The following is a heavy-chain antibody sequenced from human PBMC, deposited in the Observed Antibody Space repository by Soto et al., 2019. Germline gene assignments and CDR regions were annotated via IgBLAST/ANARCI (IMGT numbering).Heavy chain of an antibody. V-gene: IGHV1-18*01. CDR1: GYTFTSYG. Sequence: GASVKVSCKASGYTFTSYGISWVRQAPGQGLEWMGWISAYNGNTNYAQKLQGRVTMTTDTSTSTAYMELRSLRSDDTAVYYCARVYSADGLVMEVAGSDFDYWGQGTLVTVSS. D-gene: IGHD6-19*01. CDR3: ARVYSADGLVMEVAGSDFDY. CDR2: ISAYNGNT. J-gene: IGHJ4*02.